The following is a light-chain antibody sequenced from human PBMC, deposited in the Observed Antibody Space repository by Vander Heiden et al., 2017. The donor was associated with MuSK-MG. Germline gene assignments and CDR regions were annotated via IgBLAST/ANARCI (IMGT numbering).Light chain of an antibody. CDR2: EAS. J-gene: IGKJ1*01. V-gene: IGKV1-5*03. Sequence: DIQVTQSPSTLSASVGDRVTITCRASQSVRSYLAWYQQKPGEAPRLLIYEASNSKSGVPSRFSGSGSGTDFTLTISGLQPDDFATYYCQHDESWPWTFGQGTKVXI. CDR3: QHDESWPWT. CDR1: QSVRSY.